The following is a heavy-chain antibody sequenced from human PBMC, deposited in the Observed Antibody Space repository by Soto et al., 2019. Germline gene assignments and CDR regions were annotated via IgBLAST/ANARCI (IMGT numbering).Heavy chain of an antibody. Sequence: QVQLVQSGAEVKKPGSSVKVSCKASEGTSSSYITSWVHKAPGQGLEWMGRTFPILGIENYAQKFKGRVTITADKSTSTAYMELSSLRSEDTAVYYCARGHGDYWWFDPWGQGTLVTVSS. CDR1: EGTSSSYI. CDR2: TFPILGIE. V-gene: IGHV1-69*02. J-gene: IGHJ5*02. D-gene: IGHD4-17*01. CDR3: ARGHGDYWWFDP.